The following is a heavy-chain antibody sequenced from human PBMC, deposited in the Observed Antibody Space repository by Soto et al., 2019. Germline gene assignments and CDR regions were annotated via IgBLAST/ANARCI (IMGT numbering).Heavy chain of an antibody. CDR1: GFTFSSYA. D-gene: IGHD1-7*01. CDR3: ARQTLITGTTGEYNFDH. Sequence: QVQLVESGGGVVQPGRSLRLSCAASGFTFSSYAMHWVRQAPGKGLEWVAVISYDGSSEYYADSVKGRFTISRDNSKNTLYLQMNSLRAEDTGVYYCARQTLITGTTGEYNFDHWGQGTLVTVSS. J-gene: IGHJ4*02. V-gene: IGHV3-30-3*01. CDR2: ISYDGSSE.